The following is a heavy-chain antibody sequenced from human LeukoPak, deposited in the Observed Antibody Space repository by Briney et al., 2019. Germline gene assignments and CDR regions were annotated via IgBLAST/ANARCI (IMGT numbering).Heavy chain of an antibody. J-gene: IGHJ4*02. Sequence: PGGSPRLSCAASGFTFSSYSMNWVRQAPGKGLEWVSYISVSTTMIYYADSVKGRFTISRDNAKNSLYLQMNSLRAEDTAVYYCARDDGDYAHPVDYWGQGTLVTVSS. V-gene: IGHV3-48*04. CDR3: ARDDGDYAHPVDY. CDR1: GFTFSSYS. D-gene: IGHD4-17*01. CDR2: ISVSTTMI.